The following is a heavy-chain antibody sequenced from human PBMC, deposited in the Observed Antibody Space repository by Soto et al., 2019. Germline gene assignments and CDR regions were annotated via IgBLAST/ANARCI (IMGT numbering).Heavy chain of an antibody. CDR1: GGFVDGGGYH. CDR2: IFYTGRT. D-gene: IGHD2-2*01. CDR3: SRGGTTSPYFFYGMDV. V-gene: IGHV4-31*03. J-gene: IGHJ6*02. Sequence: SETLSLTCSVSGGFVDGGGYHWTWIRQHPGKGLEWIGRIFYTGRTYYNPSLGGRIIVSMDTSKNQFSLKLSSVTDADTAVYYCSRGGTTSPYFFYGMDVWGRGTTVTVSS.